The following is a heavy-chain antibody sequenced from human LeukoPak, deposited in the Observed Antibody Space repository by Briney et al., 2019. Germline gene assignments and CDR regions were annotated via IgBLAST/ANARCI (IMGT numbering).Heavy chain of an antibody. V-gene: IGHV4-34*01. J-gene: IGHJ3*01. CDR1: GGSFSGYY. D-gene: IGHD3-9*01. CDR2: INHDGTT. Sequence: PSGTLSLTCAAYGGSFSGYYWSWIRQPPEKGLEWIGEINHDGTTTYNPSLKNRVTISVDTSKRQFSLRLGSVTAADAAVYSCAGIWLGNNAFDVWGQGTVVTVSS. CDR3: AGIWLGNNAFDV.